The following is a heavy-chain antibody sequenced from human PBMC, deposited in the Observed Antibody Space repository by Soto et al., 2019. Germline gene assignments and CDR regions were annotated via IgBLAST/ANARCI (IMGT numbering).Heavy chain of an antibody. D-gene: IGHD5-12*01. J-gene: IGHJ4*02. CDR1: GFSLSTSGVG. Sequence: QITLKESGPTLVKPTQTLTLTCTFSGFSLSTSGVGVGWIRQPPGKALEWLALIYWDDDKRYSPSLKSRLTITKDPPKNQVVLTMTNMDPVDTATYYCAHTNRGLTAYWGQGTLVTVSS. V-gene: IGHV2-5*02. CDR2: IYWDDDK. CDR3: AHTNRGLTAY.